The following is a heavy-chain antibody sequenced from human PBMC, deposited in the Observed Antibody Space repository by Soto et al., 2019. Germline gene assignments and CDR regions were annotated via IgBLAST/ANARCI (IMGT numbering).Heavy chain of an antibody. CDR2: ITSGSSTI. J-gene: IGHJ4*02. CDR3: ARGSGYCSGGSCYFPDC. D-gene: IGHD2-15*01. CDR1: GFTFSSYS. V-gene: IGHV3-48*01. Sequence: EVQLVESGGGLVQPGGSLRLSCAASGFTFSSYSMIWVRQAPGKGLEWVSYITSGSSTIYYADSVKGRFTISRDNAKKSLYLQMISLRAEATAVYYCARGSGYCSGGSCYFPDCWGQGSLVTVAS.